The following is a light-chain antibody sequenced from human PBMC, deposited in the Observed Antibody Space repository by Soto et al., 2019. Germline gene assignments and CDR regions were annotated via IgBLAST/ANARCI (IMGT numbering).Light chain of an antibody. Sequence: IVLTQSPGTLSLSPGERATLSCRASQSVAGTYLAWYQQKPGQAPRLLIYDASNRATGIPARFSGSGSGTDFTLTITSLEPEDFAVYYCQHRSNWLAFGGGTKVDIK. CDR3: QHRSNWLA. CDR2: DAS. CDR1: QSVAGTY. V-gene: IGKV3-11*01. J-gene: IGKJ4*01.